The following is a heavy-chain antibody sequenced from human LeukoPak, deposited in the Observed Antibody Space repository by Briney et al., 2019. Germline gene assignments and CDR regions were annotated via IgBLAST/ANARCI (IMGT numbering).Heavy chain of an antibody. Sequence: GQSLRLSCAASGFTFSSYAMHWVRQAPAKGLEYVSAISSNGGSTYYANSVKGRFTISRDNSMNTLYLKMGSLRAEDTAVYYCARDNGGFDYWGQGTLVTVSS. V-gene: IGHV3-64*01. J-gene: IGHJ4*02. CDR3: ARDNGGFDY. D-gene: IGHD3-10*01. CDR2: ISSNGGST. CDR1: GFTFSSYA.